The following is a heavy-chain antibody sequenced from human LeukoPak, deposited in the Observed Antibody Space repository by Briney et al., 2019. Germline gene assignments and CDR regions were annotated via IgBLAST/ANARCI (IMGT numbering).Heavy chain of an antibody. J-gene: IGHJ4*02. CDR1: GFTFSSYA. D-gene: IGHD3-22*01. CDR3: AKDGGGYYYDSSGYYFS. CDR2: ISGSGGST. Sequence: PGGSLRLSCAASGFTFSSYAMSWVRQAPGKGLEWVSAISGSGGSTYYADSVKGRFTISRDNSKNTLYLQMNSLRAEDTAVYYCAKDGGGYYYDSSGYYFSWGQGTLVTVSS. V-gene: IGHV3-23*01.